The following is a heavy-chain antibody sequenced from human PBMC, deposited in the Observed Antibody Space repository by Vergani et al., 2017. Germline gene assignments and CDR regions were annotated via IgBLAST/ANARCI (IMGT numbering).Heavy chain of an antibody. CDR1: GFTFSSYW. CDR3: VKGKQQLVLPYFDY. V-gene: IGHV3-7*01. CDR2: IKQDGSEK. J-gene: IGHJ4*02. Sequence: EVQLLESGGDLVQPGGSLRLSCAASGFTFSSYWMSWVRQAPGKGLEWVANIKQDGSEKYYVDSVKGRFTISRDNAKNSLYLQMNSLRAEDTAVYYCVKGKQQLVLPYFDYWGQGTLVTVSS. D-gene: IGHD6-13*01.